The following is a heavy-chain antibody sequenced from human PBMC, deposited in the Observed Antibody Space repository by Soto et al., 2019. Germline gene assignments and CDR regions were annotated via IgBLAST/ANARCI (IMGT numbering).Heavy chain of an antibody. V-gene: IGHV1-69*12. D-gene: IGHD6-13*01. CDR3: ARGNVQQQLRHYYYYGMDV. CDR1: GGTFSSYA. Sequence: HVQLVQSGAEVKKPGSSVKVSCKASGGTFSSYAISWVRQAPGQGLEWMGGIIPIFGTANYAQKFQGRVTITADESTSTAYMELSSLRSEDTAVYYCARGNVQQQLRHYYYYGMDVWGQGTTVTVSS. J-gene: IGHJ6*02. CDR2: IIPIFGTA.